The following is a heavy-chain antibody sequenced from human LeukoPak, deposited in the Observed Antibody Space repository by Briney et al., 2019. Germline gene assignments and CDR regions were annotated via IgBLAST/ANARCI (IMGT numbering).Heavy chain of an antibody. D-gene: IGHD6-13*01. V-gene: IGHV4-4*07. J-gene: IGHJ3*02. Sequence: SETLSLTCTVSCGSISSYSWNCIRQSAGKGLEWIGHFYSNGRANYNPSLKSRVTISVDTSKNQFSLKLSSVTAADTAVYYCARVGSSSSWILDAFDIWGQGTMVTVSS. CDR2: FYSNGRA. CDR3: ARVGSSSSWILDAFDI. CDR1: CGSISSYS.